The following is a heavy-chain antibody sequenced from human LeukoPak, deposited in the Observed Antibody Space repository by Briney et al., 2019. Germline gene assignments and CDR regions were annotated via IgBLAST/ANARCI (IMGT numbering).Heavy chain of an antibody. D-gene: IGHD3-10*02. J-gene: IGHJ4*02. CDR2: VYYSGST. CDR1: GGSFTGTPLY. Sequence: PSETLSLTCSVSGGSFTGTPLYWAWIRQPPGKGLEWIGSVYYSGSTSYSPSLKSRVTISVDRSKNQFSLRLNSVTGADTAVYYCARNVSAGYFDYWSQGTLVTVSS. V-gene: IGHV4-39*01. CDR3: ARNVSAGYFDY.